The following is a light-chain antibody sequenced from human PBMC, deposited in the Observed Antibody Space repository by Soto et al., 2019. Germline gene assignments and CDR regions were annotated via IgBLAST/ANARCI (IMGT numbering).Light chain of an antibody. J-gene: IGKJ3*01. Sequence: DIQMTQSPSSLSASVGDRVTVTCRASQGISSYLNWYQQKPGKAPKFLIHAASSLQTRVPSRFSGSGSGTDFTLTITSLQSEDFATYYCQQCFNTPFTFGPGTRVDI. CDR3: QQCFNTPFT. V-gene: IGKV1-39*01. CDR2: AAS. CDR1: QGISSY.